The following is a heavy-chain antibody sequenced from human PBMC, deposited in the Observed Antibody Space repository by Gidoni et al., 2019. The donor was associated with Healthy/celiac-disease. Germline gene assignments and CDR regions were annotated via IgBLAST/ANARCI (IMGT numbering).Heavy chain of an antibody. CDR1: GFTFISYA. D-gene: IGHD3-22*01. V-gene: IGHV3-30-3*01. CDR2: ISYDGSNK. J-gene: IGHJ4*02. Sequence: QVQLVESGGGVVQPGRSLRLSCAASGFTFISYAMHWVRQAPGKGLEWVAVISYDGSNKYYADSVKGRFTISRDNSKNTLYLQMNSLRAEDTAVYYCARGASSGYYVPQHLVDWGQGTLVTVSS. CDR3: ARGASSGYYVPQHLVD.